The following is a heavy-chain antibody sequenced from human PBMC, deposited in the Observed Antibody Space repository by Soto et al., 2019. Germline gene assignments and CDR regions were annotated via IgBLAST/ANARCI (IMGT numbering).Heavy chain of an antibody. J-gene: IGHJ4*02. CDR3: GPSEDMAAIILN. CDR1: GFSFRSYG. V-gene: IGHV3-74*01. Sequence: GGSLRLPCAASGFSFRSYGMHWVRQVPGKGLVWVSRIKSDGTRRDYAESVKGRFTTSSDNAKNTLYLRMISLRVEDTAVYYCGPSEDMAAIILNWGQGSLVTVSS. D-gene: IGHD5-12*01. CDR2: IKSDGTRR.